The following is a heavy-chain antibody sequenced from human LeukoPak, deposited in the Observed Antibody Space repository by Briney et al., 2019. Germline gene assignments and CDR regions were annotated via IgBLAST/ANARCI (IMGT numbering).Heavy chain of an antibody. V-gene: IGHV3-20*01. CDR1: GLTFDDYG. J-gene: IGHJ6*03. CDR3: ARGGSSWYYYYMDV. D-gene: IGHD6-13*01. CDR2: FNWNGGST. Sequence: GGSLRFSCAAPGLTFDDYGMSWFRKAPGKGLEWVSGFNWNGGSTGYADSVKGRFTISRDNAKNSLYLQMNSLRAEDTALYHCARGGSSWYYYYMDVWGKGTTVTVSS.